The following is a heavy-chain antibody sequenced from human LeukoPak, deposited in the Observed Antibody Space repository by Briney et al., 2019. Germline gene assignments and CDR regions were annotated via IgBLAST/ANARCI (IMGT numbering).Heavy chain of an antibody. D-gene: IGHD2-21*01. CDR3: AKDRLEID. V-gene: IGHV3-23*01. CDR1: GFTFRNYP. CDR2: ISDSGDNT. Sequence: GGSLRLSCAASGFTFRNYPMSWVRQAPGKGLEWVSTISDSGDNTYYADSVKGRFTISRDNSKNTLYLQMNSLRAEDTAAYYCAKDRLEIDWGQGTLVTVSS. J-gene: IGHJ4*02.